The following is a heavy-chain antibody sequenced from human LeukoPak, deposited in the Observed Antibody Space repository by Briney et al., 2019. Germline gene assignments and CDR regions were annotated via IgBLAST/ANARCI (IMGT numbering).Heavy chain of an antibody. D-gene: IGHD2-21*02. CDR3: ARVMVVVTAKYNWFDP. CDR1: GYSISSGYY. J-gene: IGHJ5*02. Sequence: SETLSLTCAVSGYSISSGYYWGWIRQPPGKGLEWIGSIYHSGSTYYNPSLKSRVTISVDTSKNQFPLKLSSVTAADTAVYYCARVMVVVTAKYNWFDPWGQGTLVTVSS. CDR2: IYHSGST. V-gene: IGHV4-38-2*01.